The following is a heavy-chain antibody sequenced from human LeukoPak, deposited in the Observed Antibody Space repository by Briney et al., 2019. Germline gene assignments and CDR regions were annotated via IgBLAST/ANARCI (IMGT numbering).Heavy chain of an antibody. V-gene: IGHV3-21*01. CDR2: ISSSSSYI. Sequence: GGSLRLSCAASGFTFSSYSMNWVRQAPGKGLEWVSSISSSSSYIYYADSVKGRFTISRDNAKNSLYLQMNSLRAEDTAVYYCARGAGIPAAMIRNWFDPWGQGTLVTVSS. D-gene: IGHD2-2*01. J-gene: IGHJ5*02. CDR3: ARGAGIPAAMIRNWFDP. CDR1: GFTFSSYS.